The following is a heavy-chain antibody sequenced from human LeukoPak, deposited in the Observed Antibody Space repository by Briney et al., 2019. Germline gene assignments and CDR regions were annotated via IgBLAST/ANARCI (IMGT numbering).Heavy chain of an antibody. CDR3: ARQRGTQSVDY. CDR2: IYHSGST. D-gene: IGHD1-14*01. V-gene: IGHV4-38-2*01. Sequence: SETLSLTCAVSGYSISSGYYWGWIRQPPGKGLEWIGSIYHSGSTYYNPSLKSRVTISVDTSKNQFSLKLSSVTAADTAVYYCARQRGTQSVDYWGQGTLVTASS. J-gene: IGHJ4*02. CDR1: GYSISSGYY.